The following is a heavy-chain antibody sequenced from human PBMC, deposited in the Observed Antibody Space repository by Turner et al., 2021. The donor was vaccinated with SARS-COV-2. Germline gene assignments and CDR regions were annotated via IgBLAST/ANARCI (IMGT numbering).Heavy chain of an antibody. CDR3: ARNWFAPFDI. Sequence: EVQLLESGGGLVQPGGSLRLSCAASGFTFTTYALSWVRQAPGKGLEWVSDISGSGDITYYAESVKGRFTISRDNSMNTMFLQMSSLGAGDTATYYCARNWFAPFDIWGQGTTVTVSS. V-gene: IGHV3-23*01. D-gene: IGHD3-10*01. CDR2: ISGSGDIT. CDR1: GFTFTTYA. J-gene: IGHJ6*02.